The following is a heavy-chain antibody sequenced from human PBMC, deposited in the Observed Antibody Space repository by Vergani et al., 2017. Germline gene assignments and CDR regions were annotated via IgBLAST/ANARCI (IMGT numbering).Heavy chain of an antibody. D-gene: IGHD3-16*01. CDR3: AKDDYDYVWGSYALQWCDY. CDR2: ISGSGGST. CDR1: GFTFSSYA. Sequence: EVQLVESGGGLVQPGGSLRLSCAASGFTFSSYAMSWVRQAPGKGLEWVSAISGSGGSTYYADSVKGRFTISRDNSKNTLYLQMNSLRAEDTAVYYCAKDDYDYVWGSYALQWCDYWGQGTLVTVSS. J-gene: IGHJ4*02. V-gene: IGHV3-23*04.